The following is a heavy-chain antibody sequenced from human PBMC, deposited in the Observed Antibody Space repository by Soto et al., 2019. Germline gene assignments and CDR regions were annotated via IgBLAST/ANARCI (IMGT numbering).Heavy chain of an antibody. CDR1: GCPLSSHW. D-gene: IGHD6-13*01. Sequence: GESLSLSCAASGCPLSSHWRRWVRQPPGRGLVWVSRINSDGTSTTYADSVKGRFTISRDNAKNTLYLQMNSLRAEDTAVYYCARTSSWEFDFLGQGTLVTGSS. V-gene: IGHV3-74*03. CDR2: INSDGTST. CDR3: ARTSSWEFDF. J-gene: IGHJ4*02.